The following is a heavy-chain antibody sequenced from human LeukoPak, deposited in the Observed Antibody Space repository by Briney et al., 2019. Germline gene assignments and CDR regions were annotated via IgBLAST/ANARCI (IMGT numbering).Heavy chain of an antibody. J-gene: IGHJ5*02. D-gene: IGHD1-26*01. Sequence: PGGSLTLSCAASGLTFSSYWMSWVRQAPGKGLEWVANIKQDGSEKYYVDSVKGRFTISRDNAKNSLYLQMNSLRAEDTAVYYCARDSIGSHGGYNWFDPWGQGTLVTVSS. V-gene: IGHV3-7*01. CDR2: IKQDGSEK. CDR1: GLTFSSYW. CDR3: ARDSIGSHGGYNWFDP.